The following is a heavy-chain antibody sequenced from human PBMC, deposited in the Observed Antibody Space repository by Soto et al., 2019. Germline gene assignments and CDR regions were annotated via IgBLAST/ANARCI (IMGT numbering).Heavy chain of an antibody. CDR1: GSSFSSYA. CDR2: ISYDGSNK. V-gene: IGHV3-30-3*01. J-gene: IGHJ4*02. D-gene: IGHD6-13*01. CDR3: ARDPFIAADGPYYFHY. Sequence: GGSLRLSCAASGSSFSSYAMHWVRQAPGKGLEWVAAISYDGSNKYYVDSVKGRFTLSRDNSKNALNLQMNSLRPEDTAVYYCARDPFIAADGPYYFHYWCQGT.